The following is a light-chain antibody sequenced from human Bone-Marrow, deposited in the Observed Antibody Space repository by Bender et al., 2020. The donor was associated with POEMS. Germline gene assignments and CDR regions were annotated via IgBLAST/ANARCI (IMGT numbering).Light chain of an antibody. J-gene: IGLJ3*02. V-gene: IGLV1-44*01. CDR2: INN. CDR3: AAWEDSLNGWV. Sequence: QSVLTQPPSASGTPGQRVTISCSGTSPNFGGNFVYWYQQFPGTAPKLLIYINNQRPSGVPDRFSGSKSGTSASLAISGLQSEDEADYYCAAWEDSLNGWVFGGGTKLTVL. CDR1: SPNFGGNF.